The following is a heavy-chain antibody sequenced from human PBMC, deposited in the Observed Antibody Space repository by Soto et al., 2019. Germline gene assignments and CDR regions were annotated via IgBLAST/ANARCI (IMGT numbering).Heavy chain of an antibody. CDR1: GGSITGYY. CDR3: ARAGGLGAVAADY. Sequence: SETLSLTCTVSGGSITGYYWSWIRQPPGKGPEWIGNIHYSGSTNYNPSLKSRVTISVDRSKNQFSLKLSSVTAADTAVYYCARAGGLGAVAADYWGQGTLVTVSS. CDR2: IHYSGST. J-gene: IGHJ4*02. V-gene: IGHV4-59*12. D-gene: IGHD6-19*01.